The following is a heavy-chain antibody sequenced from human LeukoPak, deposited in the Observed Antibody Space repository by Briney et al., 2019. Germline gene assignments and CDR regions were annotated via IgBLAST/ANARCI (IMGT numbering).Heavy chain of an antibody. D-gene: IGHD3-10*01. J-gene: IGHJ4*02. V-gene: IGHV3-9*01. CDR2: ISWNSNNK. CDR1: GFTFDDYG. Sequence: PGGSLRLSCAASGFTFDDYGMHWVRQAPGKGLEWVSGISWNSNNKDYADSVRGRFTISRDNAKDSLYLQMNSLRAEDTALYYCAKGEGSYYGSGSYSFFDHWGQGALVTVSS. CDR3: AKGEGSYYGSGSYSFFDH.